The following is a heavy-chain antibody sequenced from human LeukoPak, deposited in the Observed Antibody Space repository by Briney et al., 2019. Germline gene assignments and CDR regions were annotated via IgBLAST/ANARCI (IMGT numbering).Heavy chain of an antibody. V-gene: IGHV3-74*01. CDR3: TTDRGSGSYFVY. CDR2: INSDGSST. Sequence: GGSLRLSCAASGFTFSSYWMHWVRQAPGKGLVWVSRINSDGSSTSYADSVKGRFTISRDNAKNTLYLQMNSLKTEDTAVYYCTTDRGSGSYFVYWGQGTLVTVSS. CDR1: GFTFSSYW. D-gene: IGHD3-10*01. J-gene: IGHJ4*02.